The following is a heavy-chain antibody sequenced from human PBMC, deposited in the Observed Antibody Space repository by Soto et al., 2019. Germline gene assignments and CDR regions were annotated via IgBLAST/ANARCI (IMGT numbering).Heavy chain of an antibody. CDR1: GFTFSSYA. D-gene: IGHD3-22*01. V-gene: IGHV3-23*01. CDR3: ATSPYDSSGYYQYYYGMDV. J-gene: IGHJ6*02. CDR2: ISGSGGST. Sequence: GGSLRLSCAASGFTFSSYAMSWVRQAPGKGLEWVSAISGSGGSTYYADSVKGQFTISRDNSKNTLYLQMNSLRAEDTAVYYCATSPYDSSGYYQYYYGMDVWGQGTTVTVSS.